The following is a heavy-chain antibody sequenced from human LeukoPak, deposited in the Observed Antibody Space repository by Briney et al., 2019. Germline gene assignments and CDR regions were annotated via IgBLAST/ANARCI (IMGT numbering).Heavy chain of an antibody. D-gene: IGHD3-3*01. CDR1: GGSISSGTYY. J-gene: IGHJ6*02. CDR2: IYYSGST. CDR3: ARQVLAVDFYGMDV. Sequence: PSETLSLTCAVSGGSISSGTYYWGWIRQHPGKGLEWIGYIYYSGSTYYNPSLKSRVTISVDTSKNQFSLNLSSVTAADTAVYYCARQVLAVDFYGMDVWGQGTTVTVSS. V-gene: IGHV4-31*11.